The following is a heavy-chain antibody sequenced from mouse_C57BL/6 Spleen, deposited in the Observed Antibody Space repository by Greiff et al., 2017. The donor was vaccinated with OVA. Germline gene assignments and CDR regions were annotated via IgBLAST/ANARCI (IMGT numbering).Heavy chain of an antibody. Sequence: QVQLQQSGPELVKPGASVKLSCKASGYTFTSYWMHWVKQRPGRGLEWIGRIDPNSGGTKYNEKFKSKATLTVDKPSSTAYMQLSSLTSGDSAVYYCARGPDYPFDYWGQGTTLTVSS. CDR3: ARGPDYPFDY. CDR2: IDPNSGGT. J-gene: IGHJ2*01. V-gene: IGHV1-72*01. CDR1: GYTFTSYW. D-gene: IGHD2-4*01.